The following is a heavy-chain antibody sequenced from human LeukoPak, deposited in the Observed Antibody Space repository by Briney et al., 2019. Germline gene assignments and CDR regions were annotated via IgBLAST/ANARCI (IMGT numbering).Heavy chain of an antibody. CDR3: AGSTVLRFLEWLPPCDY. CDR2: IYYSGST. CDR1: GGSISSYF. J-gene: IGHJ4*02. D-gene: IGHD3-3*01. Sequence: SETLSLTCTVSGGSISSYFWSWIRQPPGKGLEWIGYIYYSGSTNYNPSLKSRVTISVDTSKNQFSLKLSSVTAADTAVYYCAGSTVLRFLEWLPPCDYWGQGTLVTVSS. V-gene: IGHV4-59*01.